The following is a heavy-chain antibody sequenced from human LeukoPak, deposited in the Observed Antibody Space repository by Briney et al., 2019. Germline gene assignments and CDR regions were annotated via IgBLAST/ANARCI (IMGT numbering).Heavy chain of an antibody. CDR1: GYTLTELS. CDR3: ATELTSGSYYKYYYMDV. D-gene: IGHD3-10*01. CDR2: FDPEDGET. Sequence: ASVKVSCKVSGYTLTELSMHWVRQAPGKGLEWMGGFDPEDGETIYAQKFQGRVTMTEDTSTDTAYMELSSLRSEDTAVYYCATELTSGSYYKYYYMDVWGKGTTVTVSS. J-gene: IGHJ6*03. V-gene: IGHV1-24*01.